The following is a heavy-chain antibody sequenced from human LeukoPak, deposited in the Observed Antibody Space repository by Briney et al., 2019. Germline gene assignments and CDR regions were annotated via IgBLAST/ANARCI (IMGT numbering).Heavy chain of an antibody. Sequence: ASVKVSCKASGYTFTSYYMHWVRQAPGQGLEWMGIINPSGGSTSYAQKFQGRVTMTRDTSTNTVYMELSSLRSEDTAVYYCARGEDIVVVVAATVGMDVWGQGTTVTVSS. D-gene: IGHD2-15*01. V-gene: IGHV1-46*01. CDR2: INPSGGST. CDR3: ARGEDIVVVVAATVGMDV. J-gene: IGHJ6*02. CDR1: GYTFTSYY.